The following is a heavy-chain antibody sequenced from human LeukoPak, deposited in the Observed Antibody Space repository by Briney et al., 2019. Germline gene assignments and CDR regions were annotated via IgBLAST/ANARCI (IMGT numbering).Heavy chain of an antibody. J-gene: IGHJ1*01. D-gene: IGHD3-10*01. CDR3: AGDSRNTWFYD. Sequence: SETLSLTCTVSVGSIETSDYSWAWIRQPPGKGLEWIGTISFDGTSDYNPSLRCRVTMSLDTSKTHLSLKMISVTAADTATYYCAGDSRNTWFYDWGQGTLVTVSS. V-gene: IGHV4-39*07. CDR2: ISFDGTS. CDR1: VGSIETSDYS.